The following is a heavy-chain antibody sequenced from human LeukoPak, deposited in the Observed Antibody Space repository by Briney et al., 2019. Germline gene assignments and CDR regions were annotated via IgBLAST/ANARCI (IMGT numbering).Heavy chain of an antibody. Sequence: SETLSLTCTVSGGSISSYYWSWIRQPPGKGLEWIGYIYYSGSTNYNPSLKSRVTISVDTSKNQFSLKLSSVTAADTAVYYCARVSLERYGSGKYYYYYMDVRGKGTTVTISS. D-gene: IGHD3-10*01. CDR3: ARVSLERYGSGKYYYYYMDV. J-gene: IGHJ6*03. V-gene: IGHV4-59*01. CDR1: GGSISSYY. CDR2: IYYSGST.